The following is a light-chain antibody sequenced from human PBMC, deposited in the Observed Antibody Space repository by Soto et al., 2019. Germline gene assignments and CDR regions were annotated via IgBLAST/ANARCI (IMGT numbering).Light chain of an antibody. CDR2: AAS. CDR1: QGISNY. CDR3: QKYNSAPWT. Sequence: DIQMNQSPSSLSASVVDRVTITCRAIQGISNYLAWYQQKPGKVPKLLIYAASTLQSGVPSRFSGSGSGTDFTLTISSLQPEDVATYYCQKYNSAPWTFGQGTKVEIK. V-gene: IGKV1-27*01. J-gene: IGKJ1*01.